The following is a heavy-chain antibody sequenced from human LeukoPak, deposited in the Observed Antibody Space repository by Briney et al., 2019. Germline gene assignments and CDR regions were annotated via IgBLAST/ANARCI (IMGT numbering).Heavy chain of an antibody. CDR3: ARDVPPSVAVAGTADY. D-gene: IGHD6-19*01. CDR1: GGSVSDNTYY. V-gene: IGHV4-39*07. CDR2: IFYTGST. Sequence: SETLSLTCTVSGGSVSDNTYYWGWIRQPPGKGLEWIGSIFYTGSTYYNPSLKSRVTISVDTSKNQFSLKLSSVTAADTAVYYCARDVPPSVAVAGTADYWGQGTLVTVSS. J-gene: IGHJ4*02.